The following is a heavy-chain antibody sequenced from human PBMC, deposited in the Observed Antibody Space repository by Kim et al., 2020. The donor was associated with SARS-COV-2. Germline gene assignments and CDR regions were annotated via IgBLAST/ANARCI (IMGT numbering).Heavy chain of an antibody. CDR2: INTNTGNP. J-gene: IGHJ6*03. CDR3: ASTSYAFWSGDYTENDYYYNMDV. Sequence: ASVKVSCKASGYTFTSYAMHWVRQAPGQGLEWMGWINTNTGNPTYAQGFTGRFVFSLDTSVSTAYLQISSLKSEDTAVYYCASTSYAFWSGDYTENDYYYNMDVWGKETTLTVSS. V-gene: IGHV7-4-1*02. D-gene: IGHD3-3*01. CDR1: GYTFTSYA.